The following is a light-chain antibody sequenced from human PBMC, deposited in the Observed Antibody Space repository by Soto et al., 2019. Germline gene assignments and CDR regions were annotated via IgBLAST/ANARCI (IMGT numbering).Light chain of an antibody. CDR1: QNIRDW. Sequence: DIQMTQSPSTLSASVGDRVTTTCRASQNIRDWLAWYQQKAGKAPKLLIYDASNLESGVPSRFTGSGFGTEFTLTISSLQPDDFAIYYCQHYNSYSEAFGQGTKVELK. CDR3: QHYNSYSEA. J-gene: IGKJ1*01. CDR2: DAS. V-gene: IGKV1-5*01.